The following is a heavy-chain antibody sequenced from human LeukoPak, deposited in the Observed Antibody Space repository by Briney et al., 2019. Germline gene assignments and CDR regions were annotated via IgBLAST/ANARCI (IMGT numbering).Heavy chain of an antibody. CDR3: ARDYWPLDN. D-gene: IGHD2-8*02. CDR1: GGSISSSSYY. V-gene: IGHV4-39*07. CDR2: IYYSGST. J-gene: IGHJ4*02. Sequence: SETLSLTCTVSGGSISSSSYYWGWIRQPPGKGLEWIGSIYYSGSTYYNPSLKSRVTISVNTSKNQFSLKLSSVTAADTAVYYCARDYWPLDNWGQGTLVTVSS.